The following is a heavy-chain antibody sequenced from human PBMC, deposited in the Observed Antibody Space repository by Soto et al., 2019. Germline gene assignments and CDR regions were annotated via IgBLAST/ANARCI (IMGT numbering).Heavy chain of an antibody. V-gene: IGHV1-18*01. CDR1: GYTFTRSG. CDR3: AREGVAPYYYYGMNV. D-gene: IGHD5-12*01. CDR2: ISTYNGDT. J-gene: IGHJ6*02. Sequence: ASVKVSCKASGYTFTRSGISWVRQAPGQGLEWMGWISTYNGDTNYAQTFQGRVTMTTDTSTSTVHMEVRSLRSDDTAVYYCAREGVAPYYYYGMNVWGQGTTVTVSS.